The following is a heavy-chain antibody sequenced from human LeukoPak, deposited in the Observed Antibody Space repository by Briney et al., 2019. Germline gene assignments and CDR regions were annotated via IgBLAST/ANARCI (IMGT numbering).Heavy chain of an antibody. CDR2: INHSGST. V-gene: IGHV4-34*01. D-gene: IGHD3-10*01. Sequence: SETLSLTCVVYDGSFSGYYWSWIRQPPGKGLEWIGEINHSGSTNYNPSLKSRVTISVDTSKNQFSLKLSSVTAADTAVYYCARLWGTMVRGIFKDSYYYYGMDVWGQGTTVTVSS. CDR3: ARLWGTMVRGIFKDSYYYYGMDV. J-gene: IGHJ6*02. CDR1: DGSFSGYY.